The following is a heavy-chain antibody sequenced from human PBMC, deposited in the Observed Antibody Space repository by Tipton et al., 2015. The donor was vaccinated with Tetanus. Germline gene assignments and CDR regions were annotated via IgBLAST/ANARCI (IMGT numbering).Heavy chain of an antibody. CDR1: GGSISSGDYY. D-gene: IGHD3-22*01. CDR3: ARDSGVGYDSSGYPDY. Sequence: LRLSCTVSGGSISSGDYYWSWIRQPPGKGLEWIGYIYYSGSTYYNPSLKSRVTISVDTSKNQFSLKLSSVTAADTAVYYCARDSGVGYDSSGYPDYWGQGTLVTVSS. CDR2: IYYSGST. V-gene: IGHV4-30-4*01. J-gene: IGHJ4*02.